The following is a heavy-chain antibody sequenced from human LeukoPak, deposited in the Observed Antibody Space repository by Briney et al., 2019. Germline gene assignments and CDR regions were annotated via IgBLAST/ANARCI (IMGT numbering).Heavy chain of an antibody. CDR1: GFTFSSYW. Sequence: GGSLRLSCAASGFTFSSYWMSWVRQAPGKGLEWVANIKQDGSEKYYVDSVKGRFAISRDNAKNSLYVQMNSLRAEDTAVYYCARDKIVGATNFDYWGQGTLVTVSS. CDR3: ARDKIVGATNFDY. V-gene: IGHV3-7*03. J-gene: IGHJ4*02. D-gene: IGHD1-26*01. CDR2: IKQDGSEK.